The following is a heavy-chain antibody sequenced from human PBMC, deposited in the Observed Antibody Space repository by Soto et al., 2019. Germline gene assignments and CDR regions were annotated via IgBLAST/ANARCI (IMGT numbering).Heavy chain of an antibody. CDR3: ARDYDYFDH. J-gene: IGHJ4*02. CDR2: VYYTGRT. D-gene: IGHD3-16*01. Sequence: PSETLSHTGTVSGGPFQSGSYYWSWVRQPTGKGLEWIGYVYYTGRTSYSPSLKSRVTISADTSKNQFSLILTSVTAADTAVYYCARDYDYFDHWGQGSLVTVSS. V-gene: IGHV4-61*01. CDR1: GGPFQSGSYY.